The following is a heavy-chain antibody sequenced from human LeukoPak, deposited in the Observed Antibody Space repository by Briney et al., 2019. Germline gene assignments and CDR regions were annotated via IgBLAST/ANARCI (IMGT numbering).Heavy chain of an antibody. D-gene: IGHD6-13*01. CDR3: AKLYSSNSGIFDY. J-gene: IGHJ4*02. CDR2: INPSGGST. V-gene: IGHV1-46*01. CDR1: GGTFSSYA. Sequence: ASVKVSCKASGGTFSSYAISWVRQAPGQGLEWMGIINPSGGSTSYAQKFQGRVTMTRDTSTSTVYMELSSLRSEDTAIYYCAKLYSSNSGIFDYWGQGTLVTVSS.